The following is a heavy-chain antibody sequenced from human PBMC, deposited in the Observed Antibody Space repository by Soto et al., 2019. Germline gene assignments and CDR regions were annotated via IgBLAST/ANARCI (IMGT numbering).Heavy chain of an antibody. CDR2: IYSNGYS. V-gene: IGHV4-59*12. CDR3: AREGSDYAFDY. D-gene: IGHD4-17*01. CDR1: GGSTSSYY. J-gene: IGHJ4*02. Sequence: KASETLSLPCTVSGGSTSSYYWNWIRQPPGKGLEWIAYIYSNGYSTYNPSLKSRVTISMDTSKNQFSLKLSSVTAADTAVYSCAREGSDYAFDYWGQGTLVTVSS.